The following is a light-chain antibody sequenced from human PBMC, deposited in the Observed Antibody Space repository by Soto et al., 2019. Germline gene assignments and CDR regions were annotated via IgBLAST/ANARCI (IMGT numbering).Light chain of an antibody. CDR1: QSVDSR. J-gene: IGKJ5*01. Sequence: QMTQSPSTLSASIGDIVTITCRASQSVDSRLAWYQQKPGKAPKLLVYDASTLETGVPSRFSGSGSGAEFTLTISCLQSEDFATYYCQQYYSYPITFGQGTRLEIK. CDR3: QQYYSYPIT. V-gene: IGKV1-5*01. CDR2: DAS.